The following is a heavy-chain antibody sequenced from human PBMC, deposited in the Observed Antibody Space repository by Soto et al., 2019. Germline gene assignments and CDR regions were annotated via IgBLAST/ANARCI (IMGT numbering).Heavy chain of an antibody. Sequence: QVQLQESGPGLVNPSQTLSLSCTVSGDSFSGGDHYWSWIRQPPGKGLEWIAHISYGGYKFYNPYLQSRVSMSVDTSKNQAYLKLRSVPAADTAVYYCASLNGSFLSFVDNWGQGTPVTVSS. CDR3: ASLNGSFLSFVDN. CDR1: GDSFSGGDHY. V-gene: IGHV4-30-4*01. CDR2: ISYGGYK. D-gene: IGHD2-8*01. J-gene: IGHJ4*02.